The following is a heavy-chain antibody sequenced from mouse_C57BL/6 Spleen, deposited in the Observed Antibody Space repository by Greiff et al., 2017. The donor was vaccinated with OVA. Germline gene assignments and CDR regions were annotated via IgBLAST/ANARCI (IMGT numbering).Heavy chain of an antibody. CDR3: ARGGYDYDSYYAMDY. V-gene: IGHV1-52*01. Sequence: QVQLKQPGAELVRPGSSVKLSCKASGYTFTSYWMHWVKQRPIQGLEWIGNIDPSDSETPYNQKFKDKATLTVDKSSSTAYMQLSSLTSEDSSVYYCARGGYDYDSYYAMDYWGQGTSVTVSS. J-gene: IGHJ4*01. CDR2: IDPSDSET. CDR1: GYTFTSYW. D-gene: IGHD2-4*01.